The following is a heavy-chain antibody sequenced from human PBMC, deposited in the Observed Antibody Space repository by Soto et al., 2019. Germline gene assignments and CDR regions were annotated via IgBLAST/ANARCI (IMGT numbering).Heavy chain of an antibody. CDR2: IGTAGDT. J-gene: IGHJ5*02. Sequence: EVQLVESGGGLVQPGGSLRLSCAASGFTFSSYDMHWVRQATGKGLEWVSAIGTAGDTYYPGSVKGRFTISRENAKNSLYLQMNSLRAGDTAVHYCARATSQGWFDPWGQGTLVTVSS. CDR3: ARATSQGWFDP. CDR1: GFTFSSYD. V-gene: IGHV3-13*01.